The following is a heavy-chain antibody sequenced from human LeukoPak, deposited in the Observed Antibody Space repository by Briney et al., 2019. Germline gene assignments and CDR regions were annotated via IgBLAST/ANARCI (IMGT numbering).Heavy chain of an antibody. CDR2: IRQDGREK. CDR1: GFTFSDYW. Sequence: GGSLRLSCAASGFTFSDYWMTWVRQAPGKGLEWVANIRQDGREKYHVDSVKGRFTISRDNAENSVYLQMNSLRAEDTAVYYCARISCSRSSCYGVYDYWGQGSLVTVSS. D-gene: IGHD2-15*01. CDR3: ARISCSRSSCYGVYDY. V-gene: IGHV3-7*01. J-gene: IGHJ4*02.